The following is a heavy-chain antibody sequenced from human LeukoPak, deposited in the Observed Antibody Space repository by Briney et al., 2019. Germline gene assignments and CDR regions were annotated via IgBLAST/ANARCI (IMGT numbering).Heavy chain of an antibody. CDR3: ARHGAALNWFDP. D-gene: IGHD2-15*01. Sequence: GESLKFSCKGSGYSFTSYWICGGRQTPDKGLEWMGIIYLGDSDTRYSPSFQGQATISADKSISTAYLQWSSLKASDTAMYYCARHGAALNWFDPWGQGTLVTVSS. V-gene: IGHV5-51*01. CDR1: GYSFTSYW. J-gene: IGHJ5*02. CDR2: IYLGDSDT.